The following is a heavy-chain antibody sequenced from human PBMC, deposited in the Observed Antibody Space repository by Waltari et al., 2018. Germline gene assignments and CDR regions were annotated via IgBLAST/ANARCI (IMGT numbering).Heavy chain of an antibody. CDR1: GGSISSVNYY. V-gene: IGHV4-39*01. CDR2: INYSGTT. Sequence: QLQMQESGPRLVKPSETLSLTCTVSGGSISSVNYYWGYIRQPPGKGLEWIGIINYSGTTYYNPSLKSRVIISADTSKNQFALQLSPVTAADMAVYYCARFSQVTASSLLDFWGQGTLVTVSS. D-gene: IGHD2-21*02. CDR3: ARFSQVTASSLLDF. J-gene: IGHJ4*02.